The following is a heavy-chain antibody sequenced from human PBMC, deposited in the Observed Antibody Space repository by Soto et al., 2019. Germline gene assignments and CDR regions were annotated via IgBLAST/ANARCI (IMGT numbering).Heavy chain of an antibody. CDR2: INHSGST. V-gene: IGHV4-34*01. CDR3: ARHPRYLTFDY. J-gene: IGHJ4*02. D-gene: IGHD2-2*02. Sequence: PSETLSLTCAVYGGSCSGYYWSWIRQPPGKGLEWIGGINHSGSTNYNPSLKSRVTISVDTSKNQFSLKLSSVTAADTAVYYCARHPRYLTFDYWGQGTLVTVSS. CDR1: GGSCSGYY.